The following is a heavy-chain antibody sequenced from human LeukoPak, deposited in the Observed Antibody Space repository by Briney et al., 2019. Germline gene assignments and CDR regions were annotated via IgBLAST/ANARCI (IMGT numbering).Heavy chain of an antibody. CDR2: IRGDGSST. D-gene: IGHD2-2*01. V-gene: IGHV3-74*01. CDR1: GFTFSSYW. Sequence: GGSLRLSCAASGFTFSSYWMHWVRQAPGKGLVRVSRIRGDGSSTSYADSVKGRFTIPRDNAKNTLYLQMNSLRAEDTAMYYCATNTYADYVSFDIWGQGTMVTVSS. CDR3: ATNTYADYVSFDI. J-gene: IGHJ3*02.